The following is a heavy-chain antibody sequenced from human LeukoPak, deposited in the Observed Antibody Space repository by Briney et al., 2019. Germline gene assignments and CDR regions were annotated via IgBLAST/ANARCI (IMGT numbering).Heavy chain of an antibody. Sequence: PGRSLRLSRTTSGFTFGDYRMNWVRQAPGKGLEWVGIIRGKASGGTTDYAASVKGRFTISRDDSKSIAYLQMSSLKIEDTGVYYCARDLGTTETGDDYWGQGTLVTVSS. V-gene: IGHV3-49*04. CDR2: IRGKASGGTT. CDR1: GFTFGDYR. D-gene: IGHD4-17*01. J-gene: IGHJ4*02. CDR3: ARDLGTTETGDDY.